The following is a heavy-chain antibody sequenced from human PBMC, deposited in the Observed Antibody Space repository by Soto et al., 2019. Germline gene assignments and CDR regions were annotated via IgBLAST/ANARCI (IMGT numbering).Heavy chain of an antibody. CDR3: AMADRGSAAFDI. V-gene: IGHV1-69*13. J-gene: IGHJ3*02. Sequence: SVKVSCKASGGTFSSYAISWVRQAPGQGLEWMGGIIPIFGTANYAQKFQGRVTITADESTSTAYMELSSLRSEDTAVYYCAMADRGSAAFDIWGQGTMVTVSS. CDR1: GGTFSSYA. CDR2: IIPIFGTA.